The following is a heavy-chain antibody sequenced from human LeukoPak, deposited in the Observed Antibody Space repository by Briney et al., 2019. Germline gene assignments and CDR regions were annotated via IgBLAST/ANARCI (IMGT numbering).Heavy chain of an antibody. CDR2: MYHSGST. CDR1: NYSISTDYY. V-gene: IGHV4-38-2*02. D-gene: IGHD1-26*01. J-gene: IGHJ4*02. CDR3: ARGGRSSGSYYVY. Sequence: SETLSLTCTVSNYSISTDYYWGWIRQPPGKGLEWIGTMYHSGSTYYNPSLKSRVTISVDTSKNQFSLKLSSVTAADMAVYYCARGGRSSGSYYVYWGQGTLVTVSS.